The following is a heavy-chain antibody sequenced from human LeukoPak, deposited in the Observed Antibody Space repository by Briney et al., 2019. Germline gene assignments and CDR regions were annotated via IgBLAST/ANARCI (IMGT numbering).Heavy chain of an antibody. CDR2: INPNTGGT. CDR1: GYTFSNFG. V-gene: IGHV1-2*02. Sequence: ASVKVSCKTSGYTFSNFGINWVRQAPGQGLEWMGWINPNTGGTNYAQKFQGRVTMTRDTSISTAYMELSRLISDDTAEYYCLRGVTVAGIGTFDFWGQGTMVTVSS. D-gene: IGHD6-19*01. CDR3: LRGVTVAGIGTFDF. J-gene: IGHJ3*01.